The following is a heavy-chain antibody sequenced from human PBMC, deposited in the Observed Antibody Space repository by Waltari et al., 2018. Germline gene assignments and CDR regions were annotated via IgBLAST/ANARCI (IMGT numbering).Heavy chain of an antibody. V-gene: IGHV1-2*06. CDR3: ARLYDSSAYYNTYLDP. CDR2: INPNSGDT. J-gene: IGHJ5*02. Sequence: QVHLVQSGAEVKKPGASVKVSCKASGYTFTGYYIPWVRRAPGQGLEWMGRINPNSGDTNYAQKFQGRVTLTRDTSINTAYMELSSLRSDDTAVYYCARLYDSSAYYNTYLDPWGQGALVTVSS. D-gene: IGHD3-22*01. CDR1: GYTFTGYY.